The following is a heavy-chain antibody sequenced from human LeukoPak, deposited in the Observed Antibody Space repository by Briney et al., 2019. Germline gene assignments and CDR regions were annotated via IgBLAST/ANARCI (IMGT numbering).Heavy chain of an antibody. D-gene: IGHD2-15*01. CDR1: GYTFTDYY. V-gene: IGHV1-2*02. Sequence: ASVKVSCKASGYTFTDYYMHWVRQAAGQGLEWMGWINLNSGGTNFAQRFQGRVTMTRDTSIGTAYMDLSRLISDDTAVYYCARDAGYCTGGSCWYFDHWGQGTLVTVSS. J-gene: IGHJ4*02. CDR2: INLNSGGT. CDR3: ARDAGYCTGGSCWYFDH.